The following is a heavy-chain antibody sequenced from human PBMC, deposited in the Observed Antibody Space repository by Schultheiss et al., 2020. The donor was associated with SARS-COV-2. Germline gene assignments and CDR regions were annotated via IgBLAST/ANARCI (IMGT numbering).Heavy chain of an antibody. CDR3: ARAPIGMPRGRMDV. Sequence: SETLSLTCTVSDGSISGYFWSWIRQPPGKALEWIGYVSDTGTASYNPSFRSRVTISVDTSKNKFSLKLTSATAADTAVYYCARAPIGMPRGRMDVWGQGTTVTVSS. CDR1: DGSISGYF. J-gene: IGHJ6*02. D-gene: IGHD3-10*01. CDR2: VSDTGTA. V-gene: IGHV4-59*01.